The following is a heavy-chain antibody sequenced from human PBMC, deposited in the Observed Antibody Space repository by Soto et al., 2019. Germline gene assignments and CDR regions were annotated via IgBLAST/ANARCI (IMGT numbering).Heavy chain of an antibody. J-gene: IGHJ6*01. D-gene: IGHD6-19*01. V-gene: IGHV3-30-3*01. CDR1: GFTFSSYA. Sequence: QVQLVESGGGVVQPGRSLRLSCAASGFTFSSYAMHWVRQAPGKGLEWVAVISYDGSNKYYADSVKGRFTISRDNSKNTLYLQMNSLRAEDTAVYYCARDQGRGWYRAYYDYYGMDVW. CDR3: ARDQGRGWYRAYYDYYGMDV. CDR2: ISYDGSNK.